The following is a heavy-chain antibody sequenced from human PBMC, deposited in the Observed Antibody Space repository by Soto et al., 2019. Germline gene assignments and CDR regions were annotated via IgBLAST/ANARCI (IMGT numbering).Heavy chain of an antibody. V-gene: IGHV3-9*01. Sequence: GGSLRLSCAASGFTFDDYAMHWVRQAPGKGLEWVSGISWNSGSIGYADSVKGRFTISRDNAKNSLYLQMNSLRAEDTALYYCAKNGYSSSWYRDFDYWGQGTLVTVSS. CDR1: GFTFDDYA. CDR2: ISWNSGSI. CDR3: AKNGYSSSWYRDFDY. J-gene: IGHJ4*02. D-gene: IGHD6-13*01.